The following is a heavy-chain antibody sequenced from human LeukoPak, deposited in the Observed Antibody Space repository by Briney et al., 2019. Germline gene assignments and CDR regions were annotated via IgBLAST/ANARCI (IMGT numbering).Heavy chain of an antibody. V-gene: IGHV3-49*04. CDR2: IRSKVFGGTT. CDR1: GFTFGDFA. J-gene: IGHJ6*02. D-gene: IGHD6-19*01. CDR3: TRDLVAVTGDTFYYYAMDV. Sequence: GESLRLSCTVSGFTFGDFALSWVRQAPGKGLEWVGFIRSKVFGGTTEYVASVKSRLTTSRDDSKSIAYLQMNTLKTEDTGVYYCTRDLVAVTGDTFYYYAMDVWGQGTTVTVSS.